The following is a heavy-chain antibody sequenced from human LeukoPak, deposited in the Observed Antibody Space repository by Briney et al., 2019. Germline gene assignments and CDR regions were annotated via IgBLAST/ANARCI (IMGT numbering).Heavy chain of an antibody. V-gene: IGHV4-39*01. CDR2: ISYSGRT. D-gene: IGHD3-22*01. Sequence: PSETLSLTCTVSGGSTSSSSFYWGWIRQPPGKGLECIGRISYSGRTYYNPSLQSRVTISVDTSKIQFSLRLSSVTAADTAVYYCARLRAYYYDSSGYYNFDFWGQGTLVTVSS. J-gene: IGHJ4*02. CDR1: GGSTSSSSFY. CDR3: ARLRAYYYDSSGYYNFDF.